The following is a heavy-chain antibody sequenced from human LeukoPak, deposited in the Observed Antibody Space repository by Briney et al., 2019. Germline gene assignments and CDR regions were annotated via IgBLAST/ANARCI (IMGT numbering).Heavy chain of an antibody. V-gene: IGHV1-18*01. CDR1: GYSFVGYG. D-gene: IGHD1/OR15-1a*01. CDR2: FNPENGNT. CDR3: ARDLAWGYVEQRLGWLDP. J-gene: IGHJ5*02. Sequence: ASVNVSCKASGYSFVGYGITWVRQAPGQGLEWMGWFNPENGNTNYAQKVQGRVTMTADTSTSTSYMELRSLRSDDTAVYYCARDLAWGYVEQRLGWLDPWGQGALVTVSS.